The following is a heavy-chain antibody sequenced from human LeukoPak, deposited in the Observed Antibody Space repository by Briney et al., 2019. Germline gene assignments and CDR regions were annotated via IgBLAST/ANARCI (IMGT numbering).Heavy chain of an antibody. CDR3: ARGYDSSGYYYYYYYGMDV. CDR1: GFTFSSYW. J-gene: IGHJ6*02. V-gene: IGHV3-7*01. CDR2: IKQDGSEK. Sequence: GGPLRLPCEASGFTFSSYWMSWVGKAPGKGLEWVATIKQDGSEKYYVDSVKSRFTISRDNAKNSLYLQMNSLRAEDTAVYYCARGYDSSGYYYYYYYGMDVWGQGTTVTVSS. D-gene: IGHD3-22*01.